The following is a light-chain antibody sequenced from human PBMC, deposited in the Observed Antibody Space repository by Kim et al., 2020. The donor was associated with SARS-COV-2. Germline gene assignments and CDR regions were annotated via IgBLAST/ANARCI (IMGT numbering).Light chain of an antibody. Sequence: QLVLTQSPSASASLGASVKLTCTLSSGHSTYAITWHQQQPEKGPRFLMKLNSGGSHSKGDGIPDRFSGSSSGAERFLTISSLQSEDEADYYCQAWGNGVGVFGGGTKLTVL. V-gene: IGLV4-69*01. J-gene: IGLJ3*02. CDR1: SGHSTYA. CDR2: LNSGGSH. CDR3: QAWGNGVGV.